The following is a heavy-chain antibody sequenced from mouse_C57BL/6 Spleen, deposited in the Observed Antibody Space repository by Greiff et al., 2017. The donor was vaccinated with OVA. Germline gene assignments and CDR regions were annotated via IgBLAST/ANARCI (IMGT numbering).Heavy chain of an antibody. Sequence: VQLQQPGAELVRPGSSVKLSCKASGYTFTSHWMDWVKQRPGQGLEWIGNIYPSDSETHYNQKFKDKATLTVDKSSSTAYMQLSSLTSEDSAVYYCARSSLYGNYVAYWGQGTLVTVSA. CDR1: GYTFTSHW. V-gene: IGHV1-61*01. D-gene: IGHD2-10*02. CDR2: IYPSDSET. J-gene: IGHJ3*01. CDR3: ARSSLYGNYVAY.